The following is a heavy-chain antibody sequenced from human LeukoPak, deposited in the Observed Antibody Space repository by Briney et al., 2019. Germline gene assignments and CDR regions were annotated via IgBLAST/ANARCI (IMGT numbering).Heavy chain of an antibody. CDR2: INPNSGGT. J-gene: IGHJ4*02. Sequence: ASVKVSCKASGYTFTGYYMHWVRQAPGQGLEWMGWINPNSGGTNYAQKFQGRVTMTRDTSISTAYMELSRLRSDDTAVYYCARRTSYYYDSSGYLIDYWGQGTLVTVSS. V-gene: IGHV1-2*02. CDR3: ARRTSYYYDSSGYLIDY. D-gene: IGHD3-22*01. CDR1: GYTFTGYY.